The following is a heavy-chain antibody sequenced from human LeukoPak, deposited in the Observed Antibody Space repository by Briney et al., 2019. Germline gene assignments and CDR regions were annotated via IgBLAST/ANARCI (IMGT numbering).Heavy chain of an antibody. CDR3: ARDWLGYCSGGSCYSYGY. V-gene: IGHV3-21*01. CDR1: GFTFSNYI. J-gene: IGHJ4*02. Sequence: GGSLRLSCAASGFTFSNYIMSWVRQAPGKGLDWVSSITTSSSYIYYADSVKGRFTISRDNSKNTLYLQMNSLRAEDTAVYYCARDWLGYCSGGSCYSYGYWGQGTLVTVSS. D-gene: IGHD2-15*01. CDR2: ITTSSSYI.